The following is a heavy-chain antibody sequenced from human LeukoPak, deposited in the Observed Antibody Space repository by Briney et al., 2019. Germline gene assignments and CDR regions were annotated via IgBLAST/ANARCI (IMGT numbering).Heavy chain of an antibody. V-gene: IGHV3-53*01. J-gene: IGHJ4*02. CDR2: IYGGGST. CDR3: ARAQFYHDSSTYGPDY. D-gene: IGHD3-22*01. Sequence: GGSLRLSCAASGFTVSSNYMSWVRQAPGKGLEWVSVIYGGGSTYYADSAKGRFSISRDTSKNAVYLQMNSLRAEDTAVYYCARAQFYHDSSTYGPDYWGQGTLVTVSS. CDR1: GFTVSSNY.